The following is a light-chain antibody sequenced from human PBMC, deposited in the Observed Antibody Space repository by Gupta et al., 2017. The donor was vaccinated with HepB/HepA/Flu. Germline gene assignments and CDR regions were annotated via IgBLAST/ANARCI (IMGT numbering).Light chain of an antibody. V-gene: IGLV1-47*02. CDR2: NDD. Sequence: QSVLTQPPSASGTPGQRVTISCSGSSSNVGRDNVSWYQQLPGTAPKLLIYNDDKRPSGVPDRFSGSKSGTSAALAISGLRAEDEADYYCAAWDNSRSGYVFGTGTWVTVL. CDR1: SSNVGRDN. J-gene: IGLJ1*01. CDR3: AAWDNSRSGYV.